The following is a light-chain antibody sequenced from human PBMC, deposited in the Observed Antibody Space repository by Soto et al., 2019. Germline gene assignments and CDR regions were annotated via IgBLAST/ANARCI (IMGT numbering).Light chain of an antibody. J-gene: IGKJ2*01. Sequence: EIVLTQSPGTLSLSPGERATLSCRASQSVSSTYFAWYQQKPGQAPRLLIYGASLRATGVPDRFSGSGSGTDFTLTISRLEPEDFAVYYFQQYGSSPYTFGQGTKLEIK. CDR1: QSVSSTY. CDR2: GAS. CDR3: QQYGSSPYT. V-gene: IGKV3-20*01.